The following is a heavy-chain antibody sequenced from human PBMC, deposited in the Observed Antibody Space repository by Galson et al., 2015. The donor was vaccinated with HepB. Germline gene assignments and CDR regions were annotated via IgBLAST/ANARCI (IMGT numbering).Heavy chain of an antibody. CDR1: GFTFSSYS. V-gene: IGHV3-48*02. J-gene: IGHJ4*02. D-gene: IGHD5-24*01. Sequence: SLRLSCAASGFTFSSYSMNWVRQAPGKGLEWVSYISSSSSTIYYADSVKGRFTISRDNAKNSLYLQMNSLRDEDTAVYYCARVVEMATPGYFDYWGQGTLVTVSS. CDR3: ARVVEMATPGYFDY. CDR2: ISSSSSTI.